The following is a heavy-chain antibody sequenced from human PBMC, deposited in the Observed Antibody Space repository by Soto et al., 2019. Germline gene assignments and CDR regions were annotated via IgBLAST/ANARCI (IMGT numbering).Heavy chain of an antibody. CDR2: IIPIFGTA. CDR1: GGTFSSYA. V-gene: IGHV1-69*06. Sequence: QVQLVQSGAEVKKPGSSVKVSCKASGGTFSSYAISWVRQAHGQGLEWMGGIIPIFGTANYAQKFQGRVTITADKSTSTAYMELSSLRSEDTAVYYCAREGRGYCSGGSCSHWFDPWGQGTLVTVSS. J-gene: IGHJ5*02. D-gene: IGHD2-15*01. CDR3: AREGRGYCSGGSCSHWFDP.